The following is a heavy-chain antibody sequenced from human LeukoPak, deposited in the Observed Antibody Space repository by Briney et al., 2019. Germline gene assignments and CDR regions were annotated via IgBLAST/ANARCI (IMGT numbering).Heavy chain of an antibody. Sequence: KPGGSLRLSCAASGFTFSNAWMSWVRQAPGKGLEWVGRIKSKTDGGTTDYAAPVKDRFTISRDDSKNTLYLQMNSMRTEDTAVYYCTRGGSSGGFDHWGQGTLVTVSS. CDR3: TRGGSSGGFDH. J-gene: IGHJ4*02. D-gene: IGHD6-13*01. CDR2: IKSKTDGGTT. V-gene: IGHV3-15*01. CDR1: GFTFSNAW.